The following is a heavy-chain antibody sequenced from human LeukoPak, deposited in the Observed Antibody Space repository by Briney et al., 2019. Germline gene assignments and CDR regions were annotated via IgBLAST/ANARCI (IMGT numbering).Heavy chain of an antibody. CDR1: GGSFSGYY. CDR2: INHSGST. V-gene: IGHV4-34*01. Sequence: PSETLSLTCAVYGGSFSGYYWSWIRQPPGKGLEWIGEINHSGSTNYNPSLKSRVIISVDTSKNQFSLKLSSVTAADTAVYYCARKGRGSSSSFDYWGQGTLVAVSS. D-gene: IGHD6-6*01. CDR3: ARKGRGSSSSFDY. J-gene: IGHJ4*02.